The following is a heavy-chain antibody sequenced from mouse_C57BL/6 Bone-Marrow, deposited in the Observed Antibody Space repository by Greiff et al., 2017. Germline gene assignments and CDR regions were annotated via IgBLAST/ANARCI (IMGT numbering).Heavy chain of an antibody. CDR1: GYAFTNYL. Sequence: QVQLQQSGAELVRPGTSVKVSCKASGYAFTNYLIEWVKQRPGQGLEWIGVINPGSGGTNYNEKFKGKATLTADKSSSTAYMQLSSLTSEDSAVYFCARSRVITTVVASYFDYWGQGTTLTVSS. CDR2: INPGSGGT. D-gene: IGHD1-1*01. J-gene: IGHJ2*01. V-gene: IGHV1-54*01. CDR3: ARSRVITTVVASYFDY.